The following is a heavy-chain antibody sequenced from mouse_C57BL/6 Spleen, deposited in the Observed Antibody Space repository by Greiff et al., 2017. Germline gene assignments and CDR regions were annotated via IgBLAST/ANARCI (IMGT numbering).Heavy chain of an antibody. J-gene: IGHJ3*01. CDR1: GYSFTGYY. CDR3: EIHYYGSSPFAY. CDR2: INPSTGGT. V-gene: IGHV1-42*01. D-gene: IGHD1-1*01. Sequence: LVEPGASVKISCKASGYSFTGYYMNWVKQSPEKSLEWIGEINPSTGGTTYNQKFKAKATLTVDKSSSTAYMQLKSLTSEDSAVYYCEIHYYGSSPFAYWGQGTLVTVSA.